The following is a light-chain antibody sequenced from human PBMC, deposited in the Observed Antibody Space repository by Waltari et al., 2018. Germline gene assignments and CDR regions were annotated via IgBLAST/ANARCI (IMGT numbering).Light chain of an antibody. Sequence: SYILTQAPSVSVAPGQTARIPCGGHDIGYKSVHWYQQKPGQAPVLVVQDDDERPARIPGRCSGSNSANPATLTISRVEAGDEADYYCQLWDTGSDHMVFGGGTKLTVL. CDR2: DDD. V-gene: IGLV3-21*02. J-gene: IGLJ3*02. CDR1: DIGYKS. CDR3: QLWDTGSDHMV.